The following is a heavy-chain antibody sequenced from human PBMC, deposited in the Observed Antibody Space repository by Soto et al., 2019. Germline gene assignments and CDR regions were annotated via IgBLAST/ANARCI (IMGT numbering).Heavy chain of an antibody. CDR3: ATVWFGESQH. D-gene: IGHD3-10*01. V-gene: IGHV4-39*01. J-gene: IGHJ1*01. CDR2: IYYSGST. Sequence: QLQLQESGPGLVKPSETLSLTCTVSGGSISSSSYYWGWIRQPPGKGLEWIGSIYYSGSTYYNPSLKSRVPTSVDTSKNQFSLKLSSVTAADTAVYDCATVWFGESQHWGQGTLVTVSS. CDR1: GGSISSSSYY.